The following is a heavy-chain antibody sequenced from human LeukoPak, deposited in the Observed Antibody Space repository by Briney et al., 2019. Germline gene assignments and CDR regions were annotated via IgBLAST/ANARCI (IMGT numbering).Heavy chain of an antibody. J-gene: IGHJ4*02. CDR1: GYTFTGYY. CDR2: INPNSGGT. D-gene: IGHD3-22*01. CDR3: ARTRFSSGYYYGNDY. Sequence: ASVKVSCKASGYTFTGYYMHWVRQAPGQGLEWMGWINPNSGGTNYAQKFQGRVTMTRDTSISTAYMELSRLRSDDTAVYYCARTRFSSGYYYGNDYWGQGTLVTVSS. V-gene: IGHV1-2*02.